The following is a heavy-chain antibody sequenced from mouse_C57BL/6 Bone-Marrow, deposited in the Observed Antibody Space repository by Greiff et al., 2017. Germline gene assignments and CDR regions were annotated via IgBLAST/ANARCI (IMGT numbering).Heavy chain of an antibody. CDR2: INPNNGGT. CDR3: ARSLYYSNSFAY. D-gene: IGHD2-5*01. J-gene: IGHJ3*01. CDR1: GYTFTDYN. Sequence: VQLQQSGPELVKPGASVKIPCKASGYTFTDYNMDWVKQSHGKSLEWIGDINPNNGGTIYNQKFKGKATLTVDKSSSTAYMELRSLTSEDTAVYYCARSLYYSNSFAYWSQGTLVTVSA. V-gene: IGHV1-18*01.